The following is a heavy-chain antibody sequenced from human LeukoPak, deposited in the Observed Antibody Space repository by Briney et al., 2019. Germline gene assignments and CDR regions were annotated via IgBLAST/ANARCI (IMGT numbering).Heavy chain of an antibody. D-gene: IGHD4-17*01. CDR2: ISSNGGNT. Sequence: GGSLRLSCAASGFSFSSYAIHWVRQAPGKGLEYASAISSNGGNTYYANFVKGRFTISRDNSKNTLYLQMGSLRAEDMAVYYCARVGDLNAFDIWGQGTMVTVSS. CDR1: GFSFSSYA. J-gene: IGHJ3*02. CDR3: ARVGDLNAFDI. V-gene: IGHV3-64*01.